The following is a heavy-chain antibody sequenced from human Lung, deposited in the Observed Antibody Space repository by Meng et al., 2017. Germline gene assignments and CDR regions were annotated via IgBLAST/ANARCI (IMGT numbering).Heavy chain of an antibody. V-gene: IGHV3-23*04. D-gene: IGHD5-18*01. CDR1: GVTFSAFS. CDR2: ISSTGDST. Sequence: VERVGSWGGLVHPGCSLILSGASSGVTFSAFSMTWVRQAPGKGLELVSTISSTGDSTFYPDSVKGRFIVSRDNSKNTLYLQMNSLRAEDTAIYYCAKEAAMASWGQGTLVTVSS. J-gene: IGHJ5*02. CDR3: AKEAAMAS.